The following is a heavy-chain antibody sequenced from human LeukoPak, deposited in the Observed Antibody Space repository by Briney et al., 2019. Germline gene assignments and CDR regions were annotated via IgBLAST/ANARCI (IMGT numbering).Heavy chain of an antibody. J-gene: IGHJ6*03. CDR3: AREGDYYDSSGYYLHYYYMDV. Sequence: VASVKVSCKASGYTFTSYAMNWVRQAPGQGLEWMGWINTNTGNPTYAQGFTGRFVFSLDTSVSTAYLQISSLKAEDTAVYYCAREGDYYDSSGYYLHYYYMDVWGKGTTVTVSS. CDR1: GYTFTSYA. D-gene: IGHD3-22*01. V-gene: IGHV7-4-1*02. CDR2: INTNTGNP.